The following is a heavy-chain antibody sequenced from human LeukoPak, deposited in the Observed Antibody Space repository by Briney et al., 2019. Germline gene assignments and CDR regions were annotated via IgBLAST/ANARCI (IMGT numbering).Heavy chain of an antibody. CDR2: INHSGST. Sequence: SETLSLTCAVYGGSFSGYYWSWIRQPPGKGLEWIGEINHSGSTNYNPPLKSRVTISVDTSKNQFSLKLSSVTAADTAVYYCARRKFHYDCSGGSCYSGYYYYYYMDVWGKGTTVTVSS. CDR1: GGSFSGYY. V-gene: IGHV4-34*01. CDR3: ARRKFHYDCSGGSCYSGYYYYYYMDV. D-gene: IGHD2-15*01. J-gene: IGHJ6*03.